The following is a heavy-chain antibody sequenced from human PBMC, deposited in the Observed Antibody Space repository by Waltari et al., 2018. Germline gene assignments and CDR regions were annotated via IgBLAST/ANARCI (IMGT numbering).Heavy chain of an antibody. J-gene: IGHJ6*02. CDR3: ARDGGSAFYYYGMDV. D-gene: IGHD1-26*01. CDR1: TFSSYS. Sequence: TFSSYSMNWVRQAPGKGLEWVSYISSSSSTIYYADSVKGRFTISRDNAKNSLYLQMNSLRAEDTAVYYCARDGGSAFYYYGMDVWGQGTTVTVSS. CDR2: ISSSSSTI. V-gene: IGHV3-48*01.